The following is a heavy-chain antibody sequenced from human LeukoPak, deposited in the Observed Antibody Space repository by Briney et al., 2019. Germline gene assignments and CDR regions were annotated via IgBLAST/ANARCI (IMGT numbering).Heavy chain of an antibody. J-gene: IGHJ6*02. D-gene: IGHD2-2*01. CDR3: TRHSDTYCSRANCYVDNFYGLDV. Sequence: GGSLRLSCAASGFTFNKYAMIWVRQAPGKGLEWVAAISGRGDSTHYADSVKGRSTVSRDNSENTVFLQMNTLRAEDTAVYYCTRHSDTYCSRANCYVDNFYGLDVWGQGTRVTVSS. CDR2: ISGRGDST. CDR1: GFTFNKYA. V-gene: IGHV3-23*01.